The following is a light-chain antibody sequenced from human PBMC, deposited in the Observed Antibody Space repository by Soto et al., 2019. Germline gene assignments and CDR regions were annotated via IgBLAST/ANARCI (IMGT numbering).Light chain of an antibody. V-gene: IGLV2-14*01. J-gene: IGLJ2*01. CDR3: SSYTSSSSLVV. CDR1: SSDVGAYNY. CDR2: DVT. Sequence: SALTQPASVSGSPGQSITLSCTGTSSDVGAYNYVSWYQQHPGKAPKLMIYDVTNRPSGVSNRLSGSKSGNTASLTISGLRADDEAHYYCSSYTSSSSLVVFGGGTKLTVL.